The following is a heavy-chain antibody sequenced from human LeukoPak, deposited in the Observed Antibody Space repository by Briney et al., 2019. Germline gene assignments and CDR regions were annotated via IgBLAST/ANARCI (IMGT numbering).Heavy chain of an antibody. CDR1: GDSISSSNYY. V-gene: IGHV4-39*01. CDR3: ARLSTVGATIYYFDF. Sequence: PSETLSLTCTVSGDSISSSNYYWGWIRQPPGKGLEWIGSIYYSETTYYNPSLKSRVAISVDTSKNQFSLKLTSVSAADTAIYYCARLSTVGATIYYFDFWGQGTLVTVSS. D-gene: IGHD1-26*01. CDR2: IYYSETT. J-gene: IGHJ4*02.